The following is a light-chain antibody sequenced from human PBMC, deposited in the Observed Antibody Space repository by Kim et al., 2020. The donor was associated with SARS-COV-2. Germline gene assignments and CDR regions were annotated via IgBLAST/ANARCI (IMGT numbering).Light chain of an antibody. CDR1: QSVTTF. CDR3: QQRSNWLT. J-gene: IGKJ4*01. CDR2: QAS. V-gene: IGKV3-11*01. Sequence: SLSPGDRATLSCRASQSVTTFLAWLQQKPVQAPRLLIYQASKRATGIPARFSGSGSGTDFTLTISSLEPEDFAVYYCQQRSNWLTFGGGTKVDIK.